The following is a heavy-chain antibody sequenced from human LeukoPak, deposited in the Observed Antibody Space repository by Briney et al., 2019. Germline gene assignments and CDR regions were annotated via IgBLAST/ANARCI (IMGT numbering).Heavy chain of an antibody. D-gene: IGHD3-22*01. Sequence: GGSLRPSCAASGFTFSSYSMNWVRQAPGKGLEWVSSISSSSSYIYYADSVKGRFTISRDNAKNSLYLQMNSLRAEDTAVYYCAREGYYDSSGYGMDVWGQGTTVTVSS. V-gene: IGHV3-21*01. CDR2: ISSSSSYI. J-gene: IGHJ6*02. CDR3: AREGYYDSSGYGMDV. CDR1: GFTFSSYS.